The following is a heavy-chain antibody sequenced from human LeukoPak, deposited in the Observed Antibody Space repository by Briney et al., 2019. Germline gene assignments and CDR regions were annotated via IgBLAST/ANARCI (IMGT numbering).Heavy chain of an antibody. CDR1: GGSFSGYY. Sequence: SKTLSLTCAVCGGSFSGYYWSWIRQPPGKGLEWIGEINHSGSTNYNPSLKSRVTISVDTSKNQFSLKLSSVTAADTAVYYCARAPVRSSTSWHPYYYYGMDVWGQGTTVTVSS. CDR2: INHSGST. V-gene: IGHV4-34*01. J-gene: IGHJ6*02. CDR3: ARAPVRSSTSWHPYYYYGMDV. D-gene: IGHD2-2*01.